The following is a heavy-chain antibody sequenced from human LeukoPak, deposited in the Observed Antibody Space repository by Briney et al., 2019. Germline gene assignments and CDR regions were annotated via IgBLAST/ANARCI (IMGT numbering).Heavy chain of an antibody. J-gene: IGHJ6*03. Sequence: SETLSLTCTVSGGSIGSSAYSWGWIRQPPGKGLEWIGSISYTGTTYYNPSLKSRVTISVDTSKNQVSLKLRSVTAADTAVYYCARTTEGYAGGPGYSYYYYMDVWGKGTTVTISS. CDR2: ISYTGTT. V-gene: IGHV4-39*07. D-gene: IGHD5-12*01. CDR1: GGSIGSSAYS. CDR3: ARTTEGYAGGPGYSYYYYMDV.